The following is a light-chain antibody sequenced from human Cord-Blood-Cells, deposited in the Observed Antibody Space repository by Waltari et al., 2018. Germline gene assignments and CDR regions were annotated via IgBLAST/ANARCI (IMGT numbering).Light chain of an antibody. CDR2: EVS. Sequence: QSALTQPASVSGSPGQSITISCTGTSSDVGGYNYVPWYQQHPGKAPKLMIYEVSNRPSGGANRFSASKSGNTASLTISGLQAEDEADYYCSSYTSSSTLVFGGGTKLTVL. CDR3: SSYTSSSTLV. V-gene: IGLV2-14*01. J-gene: IGLJ3*02. CDR1: SSDVGGYNY.